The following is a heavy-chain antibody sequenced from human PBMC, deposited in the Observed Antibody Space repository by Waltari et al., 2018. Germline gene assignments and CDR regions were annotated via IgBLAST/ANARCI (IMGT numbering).Heavy chain of an antibody. CDR3: AKQSPSYTRGWYPLES. V-gene: IGHV3-53*01. D-gene: IGHD6-19*01. Sequence: EVQLVESGGNLIQPGGSLRLSCAASGFTVRTNFISWVRQAPGKGLEWVSIIYSGGNTYYAGSVKGRFTISRDNYKNMVYLERNSLRAEDTAVYYCAKQSPSYTRGWYPLESWGPGTLVTVSP. J-gene: IGHJ4*02. CDR2: IYSGGNT. CDR1: GFTVRTNF.